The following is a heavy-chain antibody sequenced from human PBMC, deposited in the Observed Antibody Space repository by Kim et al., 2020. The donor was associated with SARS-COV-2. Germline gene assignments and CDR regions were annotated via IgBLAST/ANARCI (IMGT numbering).Heavy chain of an antibody. J-gene: IGHJ3*01. D-gene: IGHD6-13*01. CDR3: ARAATGIGDAFDV. V-gene: IGHV3-74*01. CDR2: IRSDGGDT. CDR1: GFTFSIYW. Sequence: GGSLRLSCAGSGFTFSIYWMHWVRQPPGKGLMWVSHIRSDGGDTNYADSVKGRFTISRDNAKNTLYLQMNSLRAEDTAVYYCARAATGIGDAFDVWGQGTVVTVSS.